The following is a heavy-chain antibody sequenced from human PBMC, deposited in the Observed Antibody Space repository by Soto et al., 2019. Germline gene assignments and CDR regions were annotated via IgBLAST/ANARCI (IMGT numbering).Heavy chain of an antibody. J-gene: IGHJ6*02. CDR1: GFTFSSYS. Sequence: GRSLRLSCAASGFTFSSYSMNWVRQAPGKGLEWVSYISSSSSTIYYADSVKGRFTISRDNAKNSLYLQMNSLRDEDTAVYYCARGGRLELPYYYYGMDVWGQGTTVTVSS. V-gene: IGHV3-48*02. CDR3: ARGGRLELPYYYYGMDV. D-gene: IGHD1-7*01. CDR2: ISSSSSTI.